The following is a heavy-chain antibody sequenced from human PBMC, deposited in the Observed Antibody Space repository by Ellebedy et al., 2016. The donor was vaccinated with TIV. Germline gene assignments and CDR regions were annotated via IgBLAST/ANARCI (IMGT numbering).Heavy chain of an antibody. CDR3: AKGGGSGFDY. J-gene: IGHJ4*02. V-gene: IGHV3-23*01. CDR2: ISGLGGDKT. D-gene: IGHD3-10*01. Sequence: PGGSLRLSCVASGFTFSGYAMTWVRQAPGKGLEWVATISGLGGDKTYYADSVKGRFTPSRDDSTKTVFLHMNNLKVEDTARYYCAKGGGSGFDYWGQGALVLVSS. CDR1: GFTFSGYA.